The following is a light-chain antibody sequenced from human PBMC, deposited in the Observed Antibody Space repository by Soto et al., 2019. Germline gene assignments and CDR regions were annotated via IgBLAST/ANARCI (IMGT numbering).Light chain of an antibody. CDR2: AAS. V-gene: IGKV1-39*01. J-gene: IGKJ1*01. CDR1: QGISSY. CDR3: QQSYSRT. Sequence: IQLTQSPSSLSASVGDRVTITCRASQGISSYLAWYQQKPGKAPKLLIYAASTLQSGVPSRFSGSGSETDFTLTISSLQPEDFASYYCQQSYSRTFGQGTKVDI.